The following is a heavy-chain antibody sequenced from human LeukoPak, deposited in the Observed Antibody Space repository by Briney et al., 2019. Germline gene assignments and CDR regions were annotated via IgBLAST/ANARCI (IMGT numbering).Heavy chain of an antibody. D-gene: IGHD2-8*02. J-gene: IGHJ4*02. CDR2: IKQDESEK. CDR1: GFTFSNYW. V-gene: IGHV3-7*01. CDR3: ARAPATNEWRCMDY. Sequence: GGSLRLSCAASGFTFSNYWMGWVRQAPGKGLEWVANIKQDESEKRYVDPVKGRFTISRDNAKNSLYLQMNSLRAEDTAVYYCARAPATNEWRCMDYWGQGALVTVSS.